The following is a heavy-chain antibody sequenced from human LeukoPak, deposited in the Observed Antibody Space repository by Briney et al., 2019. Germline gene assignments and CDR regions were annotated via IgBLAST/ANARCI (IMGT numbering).Heavy chain of an antibody. V-gene: IGHV3-20*04. CDR2: INWNGGST. J-gene: IGHJ2*01. D-gene: IGHD6-13*01. Sequence: GGSLRLSCAASGFTFDDYGMSWVRQAPGQGLEWVSGINWNGGSTGYADSVKGRFTISRDNAKNSLYLQMNSLRAEDTALYYCAREGYSSSWYGNWYFDLWGRGTLVTVSS. CDR1: GFTFDDYG. CDR3: AREGYSSSWYGNWYFDL.